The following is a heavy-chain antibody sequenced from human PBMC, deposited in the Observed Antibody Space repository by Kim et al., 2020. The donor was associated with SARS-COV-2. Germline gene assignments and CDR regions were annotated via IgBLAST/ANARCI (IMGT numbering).Heavy chain of an antibody. D-gene: IGHD3-22*01. CDR1: GASFSGSRWC. Sequence: SETLSLTCSVSGASFSGSRWCWVWLRPSPGLGLVWIASDCDSGPTNSNPSLQSRVTISVDTDKNHVSLKFISVTAAATAVFYCARRNSRSWSGAEAHWF. CDR2: DCDSGPT. V-gene: IGHV4-39*02. J-gene: IGHJ5*01. CDR3: ARRNSRSWSGAEAHWF.